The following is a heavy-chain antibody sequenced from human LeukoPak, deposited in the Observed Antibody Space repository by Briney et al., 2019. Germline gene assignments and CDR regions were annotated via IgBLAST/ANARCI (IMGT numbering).Heavy chain of an antibody. V-gene: IGHV3-21*01. CDR2: ISSSSRYI. D-gene: IGHD3-10*01. Sequence: GGSLRLSCTASGFTFSSYSMNWVRQAPGKGLEWVSSISSSSRYIYYADSVKGRFTISRDNAKNSLYLQMNSLRAEDTAVYYCARDWGSGSLDYWGQGTLVTVSS. CDR3: ARDWGSGSLDY. J-gene: IGHJ4*02. CDR1: GFTFSSYS.